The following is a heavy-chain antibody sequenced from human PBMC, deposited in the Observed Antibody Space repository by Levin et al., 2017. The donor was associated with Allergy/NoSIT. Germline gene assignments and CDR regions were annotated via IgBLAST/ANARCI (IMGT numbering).Heavy chain of an antibody. J-gene: IGHJ6*02. CDR2: ISSSSSSI. Sequence: GGSLRLSCAASGFTFSSYSMNWVRQAPGKGLEWVSSISSSSSSIYYADSVKGRFTISRDNAKNSLYLQMNSLRAEDTAVYYCARVSTTGAGWYYYDYCMDGWGQGTTVTV. CDR3: ARVSTTGAGWYYYDYCMDG. V-gene: IGHV3-21*01. CDR1: GFTFSSYS. D-gene: IGHD1-1*01.